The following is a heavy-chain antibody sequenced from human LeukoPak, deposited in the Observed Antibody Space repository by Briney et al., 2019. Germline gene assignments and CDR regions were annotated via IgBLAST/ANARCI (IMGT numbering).Heavy chain of an antibody. CDR1: GGSISSAAYY. CDR3: AREREGPYGYLDY. CDR2: IYINGST. V-gene: IGHV4-61*02. J-gene: IGHJ4*02. D-gene: IGHD4-17*01. Sequence: NTSETLSLTCTVSGGSISSAAYYWSWIRQPAGKGLEWIARIYINGSTNYNPSLKSRVTISVDTSKNQFSLKLSSVTAADTAVYYCAREREGPYGYLDYWGQGTLVTVSS.